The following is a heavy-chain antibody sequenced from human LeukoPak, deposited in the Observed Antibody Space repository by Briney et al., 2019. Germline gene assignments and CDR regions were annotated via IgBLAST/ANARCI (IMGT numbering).Heavy chain of an antibody. CDR2: MNPNSGNT. Sequence: ASVKVSCKASGYTFTSYDINWVRQATGQGLEWMGWMNPNSGNTGYAQKFQGRVTMTRNTSISTAYMELSSLRSQDTAVYYCAREDSSSWSSGFDYWGQGTLVTVSS. V-gene: IGHV1-8*01. D-gene: IGHD6-13*01. CDR1: GYTFTSYD. J-gene: IGHJ4*02. CDR3: AREDSSSWSSGFDY.